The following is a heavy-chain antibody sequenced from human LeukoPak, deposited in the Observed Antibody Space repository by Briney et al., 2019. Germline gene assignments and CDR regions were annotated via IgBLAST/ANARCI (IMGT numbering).Heavy chain of an antibody. D-gene: IGHD4-23*01. CDR2: IYSGGNT. CDR3: ASHKADYGGKNDY. J-gene: IGHJ4*02. V-gene: IGHV3-53*01. CDR1: GFTVSSNY. Sequence: GGSLRLSCAASGFTVSSNYMSWVRQAPGKGLEWVSVIYSGGNTYYADSVKGRFTISRDNSKNTLYLQMNSLRAEDTAVYYCASHKADYGGKNDYWGQGTLVTVSS.